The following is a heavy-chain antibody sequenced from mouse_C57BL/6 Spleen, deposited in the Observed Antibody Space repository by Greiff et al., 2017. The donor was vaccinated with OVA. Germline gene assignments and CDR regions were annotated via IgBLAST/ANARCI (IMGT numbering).Heavy chain of an antibody. J-gene: IGHJ4*01. V-gene: IGHV3-6*01. D-gene: IGHD2-5*01. CDR1: GYSITSGYY. Sequence: EVQLQESGPGLVKPSQSLSLTCSVTGYSITSGYYWNWIRQFPGNKLEWMGYISYDGSNNYNPSLKNRISITRDTSKNQFFLKLNSVTTEDTATYYCARDLAYYSKGDYAMDYWGQGTSVTVSS. CDR2: ISYDGSN. CDR3: ARDLAYYSKGDYAMDY.